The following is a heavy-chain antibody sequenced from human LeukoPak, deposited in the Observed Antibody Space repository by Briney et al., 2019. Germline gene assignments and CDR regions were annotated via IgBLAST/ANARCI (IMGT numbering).Heavy chain of an antibody. V-gene: IGHV3-23*01. CDR2: ISGSGGST. CDR1: GFTFSSYW. J-gene: IGHJ4*02. D-gene: IGHD3-3*01. CDR3: AKASSITIFGVVIIPFDY. Sequence: GGSLRLSCAASGFTFSSYWMSWVRQAPGKGLEWVSAISGSGGSTYYADSVKGRFTISRDNSKNTLYLQMNSLRAEDTAVYYCAKASSITIFGVVIIPFDYWGQGTLVTVSS.